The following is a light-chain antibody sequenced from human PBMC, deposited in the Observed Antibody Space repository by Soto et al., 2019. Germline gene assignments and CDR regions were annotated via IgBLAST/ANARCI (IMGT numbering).Light chain of an antibody. V-gene: IGKV3-20*01. CDR1: QSVSSNF. CDR3: QQYVGSFWT. Sequence: EIVLTQSPGTLSLSPGERATLSCRASQSVSSNFLAWYQQKPGQAPRVLIYGASSRATGIPDRFSGSGSATDFTLTISRLEPEDFAVYYCQQYVGSFWTFGQGTKVEIK. CDR2: GAS. J-gene: IGKJ1*01.